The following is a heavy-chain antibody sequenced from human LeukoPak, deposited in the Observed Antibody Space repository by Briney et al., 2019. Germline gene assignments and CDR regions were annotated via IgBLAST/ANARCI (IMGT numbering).Heavy chain of an antibody. Sequence: GGSLRLSCAASGFTFSSYAMSWVRQAPGKGLEWVSTISDSGGSTFYADSVKGRFTISRDNSKNTLYLQMNSLRAEDTAVYYCARSRTDSSSWYEYYYYGMDVWGQGTTVTVSS. J-gene: IGHJ6*02. CDR1: GFTFSSYA. V-gene: IGHV3-23*01. D-gene: IGHD6-13*01. CDR3: ARSRTDSSSWYEYYYYGMDV. CDR2: ISDSGGST.